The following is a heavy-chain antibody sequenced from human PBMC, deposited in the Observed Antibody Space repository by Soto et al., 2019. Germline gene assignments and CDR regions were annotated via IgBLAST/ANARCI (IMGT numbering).Heavy chain of an antibody. CDR1: GGSISSGGYT. CDR3: ARAATVTTGYWYFDL. V-gene: IGHV4-30-2*01. Sequence: SETLSLTCAVSGGSISSGGYTWSWIRQPPGKGLEWIGYIYHSGSTYYNPSLKSRVTISVDRSKNQFSLKLSSVTAADTAVYYCARAATVTTGYWYFDLWGRGTLVTVSS. J-gene: IGHJ2*01. CDR2: IYHSGST. D-gene: IGHD4-17*01.